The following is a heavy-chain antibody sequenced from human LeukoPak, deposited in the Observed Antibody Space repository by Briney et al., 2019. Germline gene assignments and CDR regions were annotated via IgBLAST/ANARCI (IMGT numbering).Heavy chain of an antibody. J-gene: IGHJ5*02. Sequence: SETLSLTCTVPGDSISSSSYYWSWIRQPAGKGLEWIGRIYTSGSTNYNPSLKSRVTMSVDTSKNQFSLKLISVTAADTAVYYCAREENFCSSTSCYTWFDPWGQGTLVTVSS. CDR2: IYTSGST. CDR1: GDSISSSSYY. CDR3: AREENFCSSTSCYTWFDP. V-gene: IGHV4-61*02. D-gene: IGHD2-2*02.